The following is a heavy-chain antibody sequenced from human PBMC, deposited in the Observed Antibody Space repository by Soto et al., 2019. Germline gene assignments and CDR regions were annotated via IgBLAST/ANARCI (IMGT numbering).Heavy chain of an antibody. CDR3: ASDSPLYGPAAPFYYCYGIDV. Sequence: SETLSLTCTVSGGSISSYYWSWIRQPPGKGLEWIGYIYYSGSTNYNPSLKRRVTISVDTSKNQFSQKLSSVTAADTAVHYCASDSPLYGPAAPFYYCYGIDVWGQGTTVTVSS. CDR1: GGSISSYY. J-gene: IGHJ6*02. CDR2: IYYSGST. V-gene: IGHV4-59*01. D-gene: IGHD2-15*01.